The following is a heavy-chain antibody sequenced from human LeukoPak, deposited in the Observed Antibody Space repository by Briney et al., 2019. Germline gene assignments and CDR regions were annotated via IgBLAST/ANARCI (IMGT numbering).Heavy chain of an antibody. V-gene: IGHV3-30-3*01. Sequence: GGSLRLSCAASGFTFSSYAMHWVRQAPGKGLEWVAVISYDGSNKYYADSVKGRFTISRDNSKNTLYLQMNSLRAEDTAVYYCARAGGLRIAVAPIDCWGQGTLVTVSS. CDR1: GFTFSSYA. J-gene: IGHJ4*02. CDR2: ISYDGSNK. CDR3: ARAGGLRIAVAPIDC. D-gene: IGHD6-19*01.